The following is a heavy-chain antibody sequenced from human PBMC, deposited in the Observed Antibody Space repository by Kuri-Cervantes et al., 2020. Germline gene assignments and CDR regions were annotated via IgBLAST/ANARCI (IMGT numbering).Heavy chain of an antibody. CDR1: GYTFTSYG. V-gene: IGHV7-4-1*02. CDR3: ARHSSSWNNWFDP. J-gene: IGHJ5*02. Sequence: ASVKVSCKASGYTFTSYGISWVRQAPGQGLEWMGWINTNTGNPTYAQDFTGRFVFSLDTSVSTAYLQISSLKAEDTAVYFCARHSSSWNNWFDPWGQGTLVTVSS. D-gene: IGHD6-13*01. CDR2: INTNTGNP.